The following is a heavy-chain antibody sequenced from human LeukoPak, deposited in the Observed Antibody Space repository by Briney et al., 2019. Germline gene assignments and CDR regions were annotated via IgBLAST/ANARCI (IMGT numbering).Heavy chain of an antibody. CDR1: GGTLSTYA. J-gene: IGHJ6*02. CDR3: ASRGGVTQENDYYYFAMDV. D-gene: IGHD2-21*02. V-gene: IGHV1-69*13. Sequence: ASVKVSCKPSGGTLSTYAISWVRQAPGQGPQWMGGVIPMFGTVRYAQKFQGRVTITADDSTSTAYMELSSLRFEDTAVYYCASRGGVTQENDYYYFAMDVWGQGTTDTVSS. CDR2: VIPMFGTV.